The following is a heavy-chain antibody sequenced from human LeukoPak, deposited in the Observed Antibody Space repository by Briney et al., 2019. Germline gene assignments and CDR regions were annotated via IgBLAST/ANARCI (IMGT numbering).Heavy chain of an antibody. CDR3: ARDRLDGYSDY. D-gene: IGHD5-24*01. CDR1: GGTFSSYA. J-gene: IGHJ4*02. V-gene: IGHV1-69*04. Sequence: ASVKVSCKASGGTFSSYAISWVRQAPGQGLEWMGRIIPILGIANYAQKFQGRVTITADKSTSTAYMELSSLRSEDTAVYYCARDRLDGYSDYWGQGTLVTVSS. CDR2: IIPILGIA.